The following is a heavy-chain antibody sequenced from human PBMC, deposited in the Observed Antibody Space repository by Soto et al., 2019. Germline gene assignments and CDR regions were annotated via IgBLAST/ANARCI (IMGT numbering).Heavy chain of an antibody. D-gene: IGHD5-12*01. Sequence: GGSGVILRPERKRLFRQPPGKGKEWVSYISSSSSYTNYADSVKGRFTISRDNAKNSLYLQMNSLRAEDTAVYYLFFAAATTYEYYM. CDR3: FFAAATTYEYYM. CDR2: ISSSSSYT. CDR1: GVILRPER. J-gene: IGHJ6*03. V-gene: IGHV3-11*06.